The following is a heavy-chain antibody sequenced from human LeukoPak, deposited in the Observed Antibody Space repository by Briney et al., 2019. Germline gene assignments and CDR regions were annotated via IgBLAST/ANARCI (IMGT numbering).Heavy chain of an antibody. Sequence: GGSLRLSCAASGFTFSSFALSWVRQAPGKGLEWVSSISGSGDSTYYMESVKGRFTISRDNSENTLYLQMNSLRADDTAVYYCARGLHSSGWYSDYWGQGTLVTVSS. CDR2: ISGSGDST. CDR3: ARGLHSSGWYSDY. CDR1: GFTFSSFA. J-gene: IGHJ4*02. D-gene: IGHD6-19*01. V-gene: IGHV3-23*01.